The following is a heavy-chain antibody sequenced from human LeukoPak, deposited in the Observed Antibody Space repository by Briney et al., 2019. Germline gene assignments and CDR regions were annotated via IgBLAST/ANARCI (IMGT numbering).Heavy chain of an antibody. CDR1: GGSFSGYY. CDR3: ARAVEYSSSYNWFDP. V-gene: IGHV4-34*01. CDR2: INNSGST. Sequence: PSETLSLTCAVYGGSFSGYYWSWLRQPPGKGLEWIGEINNSGSTNYNPSLKSRVTISVDTSKNQFSLKLSSVTAADTAVYYCARAVEYSSSYNWFDPWSQGTLVTVSS. D-gene: IGHD6-6*01. J-gene: IGHJ5*02.